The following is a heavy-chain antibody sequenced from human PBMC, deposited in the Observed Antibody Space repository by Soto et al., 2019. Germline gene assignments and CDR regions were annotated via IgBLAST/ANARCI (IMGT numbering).Heavy chain of an antibody. V-gene: IGHV3-21*06. CDR2: VSGSSSYI. CDR1: GFNFRNFN. J-gene: IGHJ3*01. D-gene: IGHD4-17*01. CDR3: ARDLRGHYGP. Sequence: GRSLRLCCEGSGFNFRNFNMIWVRQAPWKGLKWVTSVSGSSSYIYNADSVKDRFTVSRDNANNLVFLLMNGLRPEDTAMYYCARDLRGHYGPWGQGTMVTV.